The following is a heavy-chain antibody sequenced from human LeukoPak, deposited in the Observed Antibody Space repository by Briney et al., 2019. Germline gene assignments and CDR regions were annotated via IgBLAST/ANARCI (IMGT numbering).Heavy chain of an antibody. CDR1: GFTFSSYA. CDR2: ICGSGGST. Sequence: GGSLRLSCAASGFTFSSYAMSWVRQAPGEGLEWVSAICGSGGSTYYAASVKGRLTISRDNSKNTLYLQVNSLRAEDTAIYYCAKNYDSSGYYFFDFDFWGQGTLVTVSS. V-gene: IGHV3-23*01. D-gene: IGHD3-22*01. CDR3: AKNYDSSGYYFFDFDF. J-gene: IGHJ4*02.